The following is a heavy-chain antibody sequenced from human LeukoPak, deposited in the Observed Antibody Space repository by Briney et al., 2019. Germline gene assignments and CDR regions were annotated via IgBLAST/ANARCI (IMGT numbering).Heavy chain of an antibody. Sequence: ASVKVSCKASGYTFTSYDINWVRQAPGQKLEWMGWMNPNSSNTGYAQKFQGRVTMTGDASISTAYMELSSLRSEDTAVYYCARGKSATVTNDYWGQGTLVTVSS. CDR2: MNPNSSNT. V-gene: IGHV1-8*01. CDR3: ARGKSATVTNDY. J-gene: IGHJ4*02. D-gene: IGHD4-17*01. CDR1: GYTFTSYD.